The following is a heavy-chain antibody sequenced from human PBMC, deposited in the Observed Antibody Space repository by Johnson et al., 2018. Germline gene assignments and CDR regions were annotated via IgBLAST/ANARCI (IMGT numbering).Heavy chain of an antibody. Sequence: VQLLESGGGLVQPGGSLRLSCAASGFTFSSYDMHWVRQATGKGLEWVSAMGTAGDTYYPASVKGRFTISRDNARNTLFLQMNSPRAEDTAVYYCARGGLRWMKFHHRGQGTLATVSS. J-gene: IGHJ1*01. CDR1: GFTFSSYD. D-gene: IGHD4-23*01. CDR3: ARGGLRWMKFHH. V-gene: IGHV3-13*01. CDR2: MGTAGDT.